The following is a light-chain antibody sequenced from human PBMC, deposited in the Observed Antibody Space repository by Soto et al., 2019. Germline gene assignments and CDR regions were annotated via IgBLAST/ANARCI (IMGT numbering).Light chain of an antibody. CDR2: DVS. V-gene: IGLV2-14*01. J-gene: IGLJ1*01. CDR1: SSDVGGYDY. Sequence: QSALTQPASVSGSPGQSIAISCTGTSSDVGGYDYVSWYQQHPGKAPKLMIYDVSNRPSGVSNRFSGSKSDNTASLTISGLQAEDAAYYYCSSDTSSSTDVFGTGTKLTVL. CDR3: SSDTSSSTDV.